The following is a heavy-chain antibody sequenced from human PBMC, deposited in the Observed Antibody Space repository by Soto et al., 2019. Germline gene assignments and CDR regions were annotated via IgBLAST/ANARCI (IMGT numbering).Heavy chain of an antibody. J-gene: IGHJ6*03. CDR1: GGSFSGYY. CDR3: ARIRAIIAAAGNYMDV. V-gene: IGHV4-34*01. CDR2: INHSGST. D-gene: IGHD6-13*01. Sequence: ASETLSLTCAVYGGSFSGYYWSWIRQPPGKGLEWIGEINHSGSTNYNPSLKSRVTISVDTSKNQFSLKLSSVTAADTAVYYCARIRAIIAAAGNYMDVWGKGTTVTVSS.